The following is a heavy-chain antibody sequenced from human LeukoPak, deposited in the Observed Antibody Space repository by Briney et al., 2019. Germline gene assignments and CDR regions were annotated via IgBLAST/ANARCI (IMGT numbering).Heavy chain of an antibody. CDR1: GGSISSGDYY. CDR2: IYYSGST. V-gene: IGHV4-30-4*08. J-gene: IGHJ4*02. CDR3: AREGLDCSSASCYAVFDY. D-gene: IGHD2-2*01. Sequence: SETLSLTCTVSGGSISSGDYYWSWIRQPPRKGLEWIGFIYYSGSTDYNPSLESRVTISVDTSNNQFSLRLSSVTAADTAVYYCAREGLDCSSASCYAVFDYWCQGTLITVSS.